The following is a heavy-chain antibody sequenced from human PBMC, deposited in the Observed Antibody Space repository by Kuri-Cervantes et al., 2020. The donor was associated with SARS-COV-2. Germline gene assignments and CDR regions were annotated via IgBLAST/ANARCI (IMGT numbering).Heavy chain of an antibody. CDR2: INSDGSST. J-gene: IGHJ6*02. V-gene: IGHV3-74*01. CDR1: GFTFSSYW. Sequence: GESLKISCAASGFTFSSYWMHWVRQAPGKGLVWVSRINSDGSSTSYADSVKGRFTISRDNAKNSLYLQMNSLRDEDTAVYYCARVGDYDFWSGYYLGLTKTYYYYYGTDVWGQGTTVTVSS. D-gene: IGHD3-3*01. CDR3: ARVGDYDFWSGYYLGLTKTYYYYYGTDV.